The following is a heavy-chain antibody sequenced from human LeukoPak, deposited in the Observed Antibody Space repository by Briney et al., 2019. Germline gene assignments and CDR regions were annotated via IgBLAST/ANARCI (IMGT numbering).Heavy chain of an antibody. CDR3: AKDVRSVYYYDSSGYSLDY. D-gene: IGHD3-22*01. CDR1: GFTFSSYG. J-gene: IGHJ4*02. Sequence: TGGSLRLSCAASGFTFSSYGMHWVRQAPGKGLEWVAFIRYDGSNKYYADSVKGRFTISRDNSKNTLYLQMNSLRAEDTAVYYCAKDVRSVYYYDSSGYSLDYWGQGTLVTVSS. CDR2: IRYDGSNK. V-gene: IGHV3-30*02.